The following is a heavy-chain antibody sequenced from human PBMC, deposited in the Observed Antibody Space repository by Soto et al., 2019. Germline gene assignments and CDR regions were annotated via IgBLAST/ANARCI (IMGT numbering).Heavy chain of an antibody. D-gene: IGHD3-22*01. CDR1: GGTFSSYA. CDR3: ARDRHPYYYDSSGYYHLDWYFDL. CDR2: IIPIFGTA. J-gene: IGHJ2*01. Sequence: ASVKVSCKASGGTFSSYAISWVRQAPGQGLEWMGGIIPIFGTANYAQKFQGRVTITADESTSTAYMELSSLRSEDTAVYYCARDRHPYYYDSSGYYHLDWYFDLWGRGTLVTVSS. V-gene: IGHV1-69*13.